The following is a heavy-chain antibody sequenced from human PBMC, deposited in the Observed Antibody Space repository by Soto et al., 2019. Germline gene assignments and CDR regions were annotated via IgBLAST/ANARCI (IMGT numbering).Heavy chain of an antibody. Sequence: RASVKVSCKASGGTFSSYAISWVRQAPGQGLEWMGGIIPIFGTANYAQKFQGRVTITADKSTSTAYMELSSLRSEDTAVYYCAGPDIVVVPASERNYYYYYGMDVWGQGTTVTVSS. CDR2: IIPIFGTA. CDR3: AGPDIVVVPASERNYYYYYGMDV. CDR1: GGTFSSYA. V-gene: IGHV1-69*06. D-gene: IGHD2-2*01. J-gene: IGHJ6*02.